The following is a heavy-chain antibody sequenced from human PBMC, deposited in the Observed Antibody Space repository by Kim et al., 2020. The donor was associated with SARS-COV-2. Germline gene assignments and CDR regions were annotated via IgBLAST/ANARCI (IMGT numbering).Heavy chain of an antibody. CDR3: ASGEDRDYGSGSYNYAMDL. CDR1: GFTFNNYW. V-gene: IGHV3-7*01. CDR2: IHRDGSDK. D-gene: IGHD3-10*01. Sequence: GGSLRLSCAASGFTFNNYWMSWLRQAPGKGLEWVANIHRDGSDKKYVDSVKGRFTISRDNAKNSLYMQMNSLRAEDTAVYYCASGEDRDYGSGSYNYAMDLWGQGTTVTVSS. J-gene: IGHJ6*02.